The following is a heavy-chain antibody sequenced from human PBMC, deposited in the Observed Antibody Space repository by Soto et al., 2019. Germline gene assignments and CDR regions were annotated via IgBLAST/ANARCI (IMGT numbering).Heavy chain of an antibody. CDR2: IYYSGST. D-gene: IGHD6-6*01. V-gene: IGHV4-39*01. CDR3: ARHVAVGSIVVRRSAIDL. Sequence: QLQLQESGPGLVKPSETLSLTCTVSGGSISSSSYYWVWIRQPPGKGLEWIGSIYYSGSTFYNPSLKSRLTISIDTSKNQFSLKLSSVTAADTAVYYGARHVAVGSIVVRRSAIDLWGQGTMVTVSS. J-gene: IGHJ3*01. CDR1: GGSISSSSYY.